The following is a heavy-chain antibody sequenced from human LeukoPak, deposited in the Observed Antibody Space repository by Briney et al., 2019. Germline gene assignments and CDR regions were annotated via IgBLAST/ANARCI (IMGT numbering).Heavy chain of an antibody. Sequence: GGSLRLSCAASGFTFSSYGMHWVRQAPGKGLEWVAFIRYNGSNKYYADSVKGRFTISRDNSKNTLYLQMSSLRVEDTAVYYCAKGREYQPNWGQGTLVTVSS. CDR2: IRYNGSNK. D-gene: IGHD2-2*01. CDR1: GFTFSSYG. V-gene: IGHV3-30*02. J-gene: IGHJ4*02. CDR3: AKGREYQPN.